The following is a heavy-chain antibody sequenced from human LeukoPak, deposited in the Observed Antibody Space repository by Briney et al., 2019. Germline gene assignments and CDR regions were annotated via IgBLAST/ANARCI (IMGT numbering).Heavy chain of an antibody. CDR3: VIWGDYDVLTGYYVPDY. J-gene: IGHJ4*02. CDR2: ITGSGTST. CDR1: GFTFSNYA. D-gene: IGHD3-9*01. V-gene: IGHV3-23*01. Sequence: GGSLRLSCVASGFTFSNYAMSWVRQAPGKGLEWVSAITGSGTSTYYADSLKGRFTISRDNSKNTVFLQMNSLRHEDTTIYYCVIWGDYDVLTGYYVPDYWGQGTLVTVSS.